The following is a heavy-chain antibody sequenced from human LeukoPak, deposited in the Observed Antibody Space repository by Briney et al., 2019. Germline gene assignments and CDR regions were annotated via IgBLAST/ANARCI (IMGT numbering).Heavy chain of an antibody. D-gene: IGHD5-24*01. CDR2: IYHSGST. CDR1: GYSISSGYY. CDR3: ARDELEMATMDY. V-gene: IGHV4-38-2*02. Sequence: SETLSLTCTVSGYSISSGYYWGWIRQPPGKGLEWIGSIYHSGSTYYNPSLKSRVTISVDTSKNQFSLRLSSVTAADTAVYYCARDELEMATMDYWGQGTLVTVSS. J-gene: IGHJ4*02.